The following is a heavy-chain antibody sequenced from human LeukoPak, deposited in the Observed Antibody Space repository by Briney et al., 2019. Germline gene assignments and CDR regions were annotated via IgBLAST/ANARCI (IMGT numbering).Heavy chain of an antibody. CDR3: ARVRTTVISFKNFYYGMDV. CDR2: INHSGSSN. J-gene: IGHJ6*02. Sequence: SETLSLTCAVYGGSFSDYYWTWIRQPPGKGLEWIGEINHSGSSNNYNPSLKSRVTMSVDSPNNQFSLKLSSVTAADTAVYYCARVRTTVISFKNFYYGMDVWGQGTTVTVSS. D-gene: IGHD4-17*01. CDR1: GGSFSDYY. V-gene: IGHV4-34*01.